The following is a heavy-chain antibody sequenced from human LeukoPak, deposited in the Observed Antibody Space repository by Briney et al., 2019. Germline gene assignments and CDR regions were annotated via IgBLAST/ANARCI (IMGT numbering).Heavy chain of an antibody. V-gene: IGHV3-53*04. D-gene: IGHD3-3*01. CDR3: ARGARITIFGMDV. CDR2: IYSGGST. CDR1: GFTVSSSY. J-gene: IGHJ6*02. Sequence: GGSLRLSCAASGFTVSSSYMSWVRQAPGKGLEWVSVIYSGGSTYYADSVKGRFTISRHNSKNTLYLQMNSLRAEDTAVYYCARGARITIFGMDVWGQGTTVTVSS.